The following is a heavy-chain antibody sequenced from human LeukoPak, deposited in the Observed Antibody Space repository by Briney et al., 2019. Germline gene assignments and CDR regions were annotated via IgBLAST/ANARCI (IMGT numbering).Heavy chain of an antibody. D-gene: IGHD1-1*01. CDR1: GGSISSYY. J-gene: IGHJ5*02. Sequence: SETLSLTCTVSGGSISSYYWSWIRQPAGKGLELIGCIYTSGTTNYNPSLKSRVTMSVDTSKNQFSLKLSSVTAADTAVYYCARAPTGTGGWNWFDPWGQGTLVTVSS. CDR3: ARAPTGTGGWNWFDP. V-gene: IGHV4-4*07. CDR2: IYTSGTT.